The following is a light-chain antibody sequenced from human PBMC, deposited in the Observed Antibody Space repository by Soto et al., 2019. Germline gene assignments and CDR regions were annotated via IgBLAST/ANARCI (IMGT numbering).Light chain of an antibody. CDR3: QQSFSTPPYT. J-gene: IGKJ2*01. CDR2: ATS. Sequence: DIQMTQSPSSLSASVGDRVTITCRASQSIRSDLNWYQHKPGKAPKLLIYATSTLQSGVPSRFSGSGSGTDFTLTIRSLQPEDFATYYCQQSFSTPPYTFGQGTKLEIK. V-gene: IGKV1-39*01. CDR1: QSIRSD.